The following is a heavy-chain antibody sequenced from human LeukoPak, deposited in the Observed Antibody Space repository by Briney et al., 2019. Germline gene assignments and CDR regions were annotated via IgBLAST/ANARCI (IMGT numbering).Heavy chain of an antibody. CDR2: ISPGGST. V-gene: IGHV3-53*01. J-gene: IGHJ4*02. CDR3: ARLGPYSFDY. Sequence: GGSLRLSCAASGFTVNTTYMSWVRQAPGKGLEWVSVISPGGSTYYADSVKGRFTISRDNSKNTLYLQMNSLRAEDTAVYYCARLGPYSFDYWGQGTLVTVSS. CDR1: GFTVNTTY.